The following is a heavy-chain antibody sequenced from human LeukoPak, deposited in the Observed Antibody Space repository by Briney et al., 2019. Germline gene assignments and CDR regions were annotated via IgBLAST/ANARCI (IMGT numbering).Heavy chain of an antibody. CDR2: ISSSSSYI. D-gene: IGHD6-13*01. V-gene: IGHV3-21*01. Sequence: PGGSLRPSCAASGFTFSSYSMNWVRQAPGKGLEWVSSISSSSSYIYYADSVKGRFTISRDNAKNSLYLQMNSLRAEDTAVYYCARGGRQQLVWGLFDYWGQGTLVTVSS. CDR3: ARGGRQQLVWGLFDY. CDR1: GFTFSSYS. J-gene: IGHJ4*02.